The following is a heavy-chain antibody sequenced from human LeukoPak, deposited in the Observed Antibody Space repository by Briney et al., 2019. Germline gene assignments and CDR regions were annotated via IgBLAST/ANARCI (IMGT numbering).Heavy chain of an antibody. Sequence: GGSLRLSCVACGFSFSDYYMSWIRQAPGRGLEWISYISGSGSDLYYADSVKGRFTISRDNANNSLYLQMNSLRAEDTAVHYCARSIGYYYTMDVWGQGTTVTVPS. CDR3: ARSIGYYYTMDV. V-gene: IGHV3-11*01. CDR2: ISGSGSDL. CDR1: GFSFSDYY. D-gene: IGHD3-22*01. J-gene: IGHJ6*02.